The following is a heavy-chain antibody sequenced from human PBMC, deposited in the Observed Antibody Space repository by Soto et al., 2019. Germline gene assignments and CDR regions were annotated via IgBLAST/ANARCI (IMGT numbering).Heavy chain of an antibody. Sequence: GGSLRLSCAASGITFGIYGMHWVRQAPGKGLEWVAVISYDESNIYYADSVKGRFTISRDNSKNTLYLQMNSLRAEDTAVYYCAKNVPQWLVFGMYVWGQGTTVTVSS. V-gene: IGHV3-30*18. CDR2: ISYDESNI. D-gene: IGHD6-19*01. CDR1: GITFGIYG. CDR3: AKNVPQWLVFGMYV. J-gene: IGHJ6*02.